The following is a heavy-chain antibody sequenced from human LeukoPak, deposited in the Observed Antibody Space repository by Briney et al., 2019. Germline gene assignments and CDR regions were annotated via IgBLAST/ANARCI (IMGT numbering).Heavy chain of an antibody. CDR3: ARDPIGVVVPAAIDYYYYGVDV. J-gene: IGHJ6*02. CDR2: ISAYNGNT. Sequence: ASVKVSCKASGYTFTGYGISWVRQAPGQGLEWMGWISAYNGNTNYAQKLQGRVTMTTDTSTSTAYMELRSLRSDDTAVYYCARDPIGVVVPAAIDYYYYGVDVWGQGTTVTVSS. V-gene: IGHV1-18*01. D-gene: IGHD2-2*01. CDR1: GYTFTGYG.